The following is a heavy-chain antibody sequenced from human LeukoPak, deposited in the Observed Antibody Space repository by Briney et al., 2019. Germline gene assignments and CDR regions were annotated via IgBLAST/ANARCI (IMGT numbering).Heavy chain of an antibody. Sequence: GESLKISCKGSGYGFTTCWIGWVRQMPGKGLEWMGVINPGNADTRYSPSSQGQVTISADKSITTAYLQWSSLKASDTAMYYCARLRWAAGDGYYFDYWGQGTPVTVSS. D-gene: IGHD6-13*01. J-gene: IGHJ4*02. CDR1: GYGFTTCW. CDR3: ARLRWAAGDGYYFDY. CDR2: INPGNADT. V-gene: IGHV5-51*01.